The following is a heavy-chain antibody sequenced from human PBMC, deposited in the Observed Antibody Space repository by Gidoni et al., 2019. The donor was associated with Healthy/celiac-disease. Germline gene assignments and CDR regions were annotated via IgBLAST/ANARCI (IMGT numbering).Heavy chain of an antibody. V-gene: IGHV3-23*01. J-gene: IGHJ4*02. D-gene: IGHD1-1*01. CDR2: FRGGSDST. CDR3: AKDCRIGSAGCLGH. Sequence: EVQLLESGGGLVQPGGSLRLSCAASGFTFGTYTMTWVRQAPGKGLEWVASFRGGSDSTYYADSVKGRFTISRDNSKNTLYLQMYGLRVDDTAVYHCAKDCRIGSAGCLGHWGQGTLVTVSS. CDR1: GFTFGTYT.